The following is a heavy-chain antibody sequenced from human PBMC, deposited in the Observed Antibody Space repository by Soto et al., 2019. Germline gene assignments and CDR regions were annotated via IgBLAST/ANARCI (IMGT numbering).Heavy chain of an antibody. V-gene: IGHV1-18*04. CDR2: ISAYNGKT. D-gene: IGHD3-22*01. J-gene: IGHJ4*02. CDR1: RYTFTSYG. Sequence: ASVKVSCQATRYTFTSYGISWVRQAPGQGLAWMGWISAYNGKTTYAQKFRGRVTMTTDTATSTAYLELRSLRSEDTGVYDCERDIADCYGESSGPYDYWGQGTLVTVSS. CDR3: ERDIADCYGESSGPYDY.